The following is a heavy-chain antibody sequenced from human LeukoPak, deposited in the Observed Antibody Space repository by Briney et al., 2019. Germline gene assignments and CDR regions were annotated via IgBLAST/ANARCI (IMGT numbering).Heavy chain of an antibody. CDR1: GGSISSSSYY. Sequence: SETPSLTCTVSGGSISSSSYYWGWIRQPPGKGLEWIGSIYYSGSTYYNPSLKSRVTISVDTSKNQFSLKLSSVTAADTAVYYCARAGGTNIVVVPANNWFDPWGQGTLVTVSS. CDR3: ARAGGTNIVVVPANNWFDP. D-gene: IGHD2-2*01. CDR2: IYYSGST. J-gene: IGHJ5*02. V-gene: IGHV4-39*01.